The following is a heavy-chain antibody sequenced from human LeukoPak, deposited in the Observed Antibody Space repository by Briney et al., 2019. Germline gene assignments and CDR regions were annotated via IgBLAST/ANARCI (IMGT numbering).Heavy chain of an antibody. CDR3: ARLKRPPYSGMDV. J-gene: IGHJ6*02. CDR2: MYFIGTT. V-gene: IGHV4-59*08. CDR1: GGSISSYY. Sequence: SETLSLTCTVSGGSISSYYWSWIRQPPGKGLEWIGDMYFIGTTNYNPALQSRVTISMDASQNQFSLKLTSVTAADTAVYYCARLKRPPYSGMDVWGQGTTVTVSS.